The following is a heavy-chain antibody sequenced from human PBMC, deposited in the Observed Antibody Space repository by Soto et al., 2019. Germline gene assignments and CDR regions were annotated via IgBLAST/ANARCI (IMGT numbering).Heavy chain of an antibody. Sequence: EVQLVESGGGLVQPGGSLRLSCAASGFTVSSNYMSWVRQAPGKGLEWVSVIYSGGSTYYADSVKGRFTISRHNSKNTVYLQMNSLRSEDTAVYYCARFVVVLAAFFDYLGQGTLVTVS. J-gene: IGHJ4*02. CDR3: ARFVVVLAAFFDY. CDR2: IYSGGST. V-gene: IGHV3-53*04. D-gene: IGHD2-2*01. CDR1: GFTVSSNY.